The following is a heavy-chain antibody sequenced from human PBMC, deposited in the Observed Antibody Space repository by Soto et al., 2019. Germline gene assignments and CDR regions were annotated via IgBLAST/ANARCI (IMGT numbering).Heavy chain of an antibody. J-gene: IGHJ4*02. Sequence: GGSLRLSCAASGFTFSSYGMNWVRQAPGKGLEWVSSISSSSSYIYYADSVKGRFTISRDNAKNSLYLQMNSLRAEDTAVYYCARDDPGTALGYWGQGTLVTVSS. CDR2: ISSSSSYI. CDR1: GFTFSSYG. V-gene: IGHV3-21*01. CDR3: ARDDPGTALGY. D-gene: IGHD1-1*01.